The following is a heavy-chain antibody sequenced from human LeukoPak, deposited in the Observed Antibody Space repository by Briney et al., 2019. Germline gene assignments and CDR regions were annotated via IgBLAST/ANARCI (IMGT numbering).Heavy chain of an antibody. CDR1: GFTFDDYA. J-gene: IGHJ3*02. V-gene: IGHV3-9*03. CDR2: ISWHSGAI. CDR3: TRGLESSSSSTDAFEI. D-gene: IGHD6-6*01. Sequence: PGGSLRLSCAASGFTFDDYAMHWVRQAPGKGLEWVSSISWHSGAIDYADSVRGRFTISRDNTKNSLYLQMNSLRVEDMALYYCTRGLESSSSSTDAFEIWGQGTMVTVSS.